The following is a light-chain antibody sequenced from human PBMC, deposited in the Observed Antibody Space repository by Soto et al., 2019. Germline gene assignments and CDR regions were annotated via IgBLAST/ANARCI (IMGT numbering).Light chain of an antibody. Sequence: EIVMTQSPATLSVSPGERATLSCRASQNITSNLTWYQQKPGQAPRLLIYGASTRATGIPARFSGSGSGTEFTLTVSSLQPEDFAVYYCQQYSHWPRTFGQGTKVEIK. J-gene: IGKJ1*01. CDR2: GAS. CDR3: QQYSHWPRT. V-gene: IGKV3-15*01. CDR1: QNITSN.